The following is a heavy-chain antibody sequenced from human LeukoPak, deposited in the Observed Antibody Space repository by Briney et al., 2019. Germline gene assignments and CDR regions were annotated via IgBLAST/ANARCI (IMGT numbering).Heavy chain of an antibody. Sequence: ASVKVSCKASVYTFTSYYMHWVRQAPGQGLEWMGIVNPSGGSTSYAQKFQGRVTMTRDTSTSTVYMELSSLRSEDTAVYYCARDDRWWFGELPLFEYYYYGMDVWGQGTTVTVSS. J-gene: IGHJ6*02. V-gene: IGHV1-46*01. CDR2: VNPSGGST. D-gene: IGHD3-10*01. CDR1: VYTFTSYY. CDR3: ARDDRWWFGELPLFEYYYYGMDV.